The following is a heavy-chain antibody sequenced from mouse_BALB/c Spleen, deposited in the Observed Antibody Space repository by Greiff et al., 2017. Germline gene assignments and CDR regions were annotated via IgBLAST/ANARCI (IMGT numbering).Heavy chain of an antibody. CDR1: GFSLTSYG. V-gene: IGHV2-2*02. J-gene: IGHJ3*01. CDR2: IWSGGST. CDR3: ARPPTGQGASWFAY. D-gene: IGHD3-3*01. Sequence: VKLLESGPGLVQPSQSLSITCTVSGFSLTSYGVHWVRQSPGKGLEWLGVIWSGGSTDYNAAFISRLSISKDNSKSQVFFKMNSLQANDTAIYYCARPPTGQGASWFAYWGQGTLVTVSA.